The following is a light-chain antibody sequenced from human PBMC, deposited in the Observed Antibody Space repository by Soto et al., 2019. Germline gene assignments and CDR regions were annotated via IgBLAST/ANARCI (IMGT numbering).Light chain of an antibody. CDR2: DVS. V-gene: IGLV2-14*03. CDR1: SSDVGGYNT. Sequence: QSALTQPASVSGSPGQSITISCSGTSSDVGGYNTVSWYQHHPGKAPKFMIYDVSNRPSGVSHRFSGSKSGNTASLTISGLQAEDEADYYCSSFTSGNFVVFGGGTKVTVL. J-gene: IGLJ2*01. CDR3: SSFTSGNFVV.